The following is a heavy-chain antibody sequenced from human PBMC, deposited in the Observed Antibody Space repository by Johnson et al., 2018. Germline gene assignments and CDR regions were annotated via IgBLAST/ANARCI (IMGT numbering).Heavy chain of an antibody. CDR3: EADKTSGSSARYYYYGMDV. Sequence: QLVQSGPEVKKPGTSVKVSCKASGFTFTSSAVQWVRQARGQRLEWIGWIVVGSGNTNYAQKFQERVTITRDMSTSTAYMELSSLRSEATAVYYCEADKTSGSSARYYYYGMDVWGQGTTVTVSS. D-gene: IGHD6-6*01. CDR1: GFTFTSSA. J-gene: IGHJ6*02. CDR2: IVVGSGNT. V-gene: IGHV1-58*01.